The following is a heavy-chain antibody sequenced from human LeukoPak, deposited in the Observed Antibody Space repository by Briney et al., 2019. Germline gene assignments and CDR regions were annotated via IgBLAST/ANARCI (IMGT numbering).Heavy chain of an antibody. V-gene: IGHV4-4*07. CDR2: IYTSGST. CDR3: ALTGTTGRHYYYYGMDV. CDR1: GGSISSYY. J-gene: IGHJ6*02. D-gene: IGHD1-7*01. Sequence: SETLSLTCTVSGGSISSYYWSWIRQPAGKGLEWIGRIYTSGSTNYNPSLKSRVTMSVDTSKNQFSLKLSSATAADTAVYYCALTGTTGRHYYYYGMDVWGQGTTVTVSS.